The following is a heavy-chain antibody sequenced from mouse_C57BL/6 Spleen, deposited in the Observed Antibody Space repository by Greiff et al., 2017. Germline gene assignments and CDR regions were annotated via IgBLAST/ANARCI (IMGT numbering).Heavy chain of an antibody. CDR3: ARSFITTVPHFDY. V-gene: IGHV1-80*01. D-gene: IGHD1-1*01. CDR1: GYAFSSYW. Sequence: QVQLQQSGAELVKPGASVKISCKASGYAFSSYWMNWVKQRPGKGLEWIGQIYPGDGDTNYNGKFKGKATLNADKSSRTAYMQRSSLTSEDSAVYFCARSFITTVPHFDYWGQGTTLTVSS. J-gene: IGHJ2*01. CDR2: IYPGDGDT.